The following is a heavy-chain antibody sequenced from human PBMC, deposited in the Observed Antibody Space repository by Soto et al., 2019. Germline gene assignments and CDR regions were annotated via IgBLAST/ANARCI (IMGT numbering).Heavy chain of an antibody. CDR2: IIPIFGTT. CDR1: GGTFSSYA. J-gene: IGHJ4*02. CDR3: ARVPYPYSSGWYGYYFDY. V-gene: IGHV1-69*06. D-gene: IGHD6-19*01. Sequence: QVQLVQSGAEVKKPGSSVKVSCKASGGTFSSYAISWVRQAPGQGLEWMGGIIPIFGTTNYAQKFQGRVTITAEKSTSTAYMELSSLRSEDKAVYYCARVPYPYSSGWYGYYFDYWGQGTLVTVSS.